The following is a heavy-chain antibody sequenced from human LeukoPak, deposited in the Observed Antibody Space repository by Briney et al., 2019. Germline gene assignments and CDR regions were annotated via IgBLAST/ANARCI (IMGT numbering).Heavy chain of an antibody. CDR2: ISSSSSSI. CDR3: AREKVGSWTFDY. J-gene: IGHJ4*02. V-gene: IGHV3-48*01. Sequence: GGSLRLSCAASGFTFSSYSMNWVRQAPRKGLEWVSYISSSSSSIYYADSVKGRFTISRDNAKNSVYLQVNSLGAEDTAVYYCAREKVGSWTFDYWGQGTLVTVSS. D-gene: IGHD1-26*01. CDR1: GFTFSSYS.